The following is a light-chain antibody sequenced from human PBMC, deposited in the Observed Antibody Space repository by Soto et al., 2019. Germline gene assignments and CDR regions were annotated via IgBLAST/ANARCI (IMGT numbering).Light chain of an antibody. CDR2: KVS. Sequence: DVVMTQSPLSLPVTLGQPASISCRSNQSLVHSDGIAYFSWFQQRPGRSPRLLIYKVSNRDSGFPARLSGSGSVTDFALKISRVEDEYVGVYYCLQGTHWPFTFGQGTRLEIK. V-gene: IGKV2-30*02. CDR1: QSLVHSDGIAY. CDR3: LQGTHWPFT. J-gene: IGKJ5*01.